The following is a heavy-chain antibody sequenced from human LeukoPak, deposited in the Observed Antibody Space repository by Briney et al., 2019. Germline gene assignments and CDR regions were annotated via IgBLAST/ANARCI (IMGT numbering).Heavy chain of an antibody. CDR1: GFTFSSYS. CDR2: ISSSSSYI. Sequence: PGGSLRLSCAASGFTFSSYSMNWVRQAPGKGLEWVSSISSSSSYIYYADSVKGRFTISRDNAKNSLYLQMNSLRAEDTAVYYCARGLPIVVVVAATDAFDIWGQGTMVTVSS. D-gene: IGHD2-15*01. V-gene: IGHV3-21*01. CDR3: ARGLPIVVVVAATDAFDI. J-gene: IGHJ3*02.